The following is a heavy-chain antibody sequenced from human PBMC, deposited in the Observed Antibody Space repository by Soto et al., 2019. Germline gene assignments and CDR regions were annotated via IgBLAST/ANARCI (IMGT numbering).Heavy chain of an antibody. CDR2: IYTSGST. Sequence: SETLSLTCTVSGGSIRSYYWSWIRQPAGKGLEWIGRIYTSGSTNYNPSLKSRVTMSVDTSKNQFSLKLSSVTAADTAAYYCARESPFGSSWYWWGQGTLVTVSS. D-gene: IGHD6-13*01. V-gene: IGHV4-4*07. CDR3: ARESPFGSSWYW. J-gene: IGHJ4*02. CDR1: GGSIRSYY.